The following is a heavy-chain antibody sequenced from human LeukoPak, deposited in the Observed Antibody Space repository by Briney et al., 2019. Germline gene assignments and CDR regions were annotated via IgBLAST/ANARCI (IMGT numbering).Heavy chain of an antibody. J-gene: IGHJ4*02. V-gene: IGHV3-48*02. Sequence: PEGSLRLSCAASGFTFSTYSMNWVRQAPGKGLEWVSYISSSISTVYYADSVRGRFTISRDNAKNSLFLQMNSLRDEDTAVYYCARGCSPGTCSPFDYWGQGTLVTLS. D-gene: IGHD2-15*01. CDR1: GFTFSTYS. CDR3: ARGCSPGTCSPFDY. CDR2: ISSSISTV.